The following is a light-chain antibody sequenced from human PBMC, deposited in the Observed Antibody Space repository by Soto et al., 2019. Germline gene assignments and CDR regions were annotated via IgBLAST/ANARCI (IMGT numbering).Light chain of an antibody. J-gene: IGKJ2*01. CDR3: QHYDSSPPKYT. V-gene: IGKV3-20*01. CDR2: GAS. CDR1: QTISSSY. Sequence: EIVLTQSPGPLSLSPGERATLSCRASQTISSSYLAWYQQKPGQAPRLLIFGASSSATDIPDRFSGSGSGTEFTLTISRLQPEDLAVYYCQHYDSSPPKYTFGQGTKLEIK.